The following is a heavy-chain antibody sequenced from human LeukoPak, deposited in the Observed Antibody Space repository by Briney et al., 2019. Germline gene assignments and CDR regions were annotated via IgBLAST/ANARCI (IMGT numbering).Heavy chain of an antibody. V-gene: IGHV3-15*01. CDR1: GFTFSNGW. Sequence: GGSLRLSCAASGFTFSNGWMSWVRQAPGKGLEWVGHIKSNTDGGTTDYGAPVKGRFTISRDDSKNTLYLQMNSLKTEDTAVYYCATKNLGAQDFDYWGQGTLVTVSS. J-gene: IGHJ4*02. D-gene: IGHD1-26*01. CDR3: ATKNLGAQDFDY. CDR2: IKSNTDGGTT.